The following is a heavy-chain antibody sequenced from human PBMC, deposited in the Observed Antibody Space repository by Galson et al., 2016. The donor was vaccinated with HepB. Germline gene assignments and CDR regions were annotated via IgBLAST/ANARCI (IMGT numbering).Heavy chain of an antibody. CDR2: IWYDGGRR. Sequence: SLRLSCAVSGVTFSNHGFHWVRQAPGKGPEWVAFIWYDGGRRYYADSVIGRFTISRDDSKNTLYLEMTSLRADDTAVYYCARDRAEQYFDYWGQGTLVTISS. CDR3: ARDRAEQYFDY. V-gene: IGHV3-33*01. D-gene: IGHD4-11*01. J-gene: IGHJ4*02. CDR1: GVTFSNHG.